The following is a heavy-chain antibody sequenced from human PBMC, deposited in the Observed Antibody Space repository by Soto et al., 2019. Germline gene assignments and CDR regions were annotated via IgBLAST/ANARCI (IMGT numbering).Heavy chain of an antibody. V-gene: IGHV3-48*02. CDR2: ISSSSSTI. J-gene: IGHJ5*02. D-gene: IGHD2-2*01. CDR3: ARAASPDIVVVPADDWFDP. CDR1: GFTFSSYS. Sequence: EVQLVESGGGLVQPGGSLRLSCAASGFTFSSYSMNWVRQAPGKGLEWVSYISSSSSTIYYADSVKGRFTISRDNAKNSLYLQMNSLRDEDTAVYYCARAASPDIVVVPADDWFDPWGQGTLVTVSS.